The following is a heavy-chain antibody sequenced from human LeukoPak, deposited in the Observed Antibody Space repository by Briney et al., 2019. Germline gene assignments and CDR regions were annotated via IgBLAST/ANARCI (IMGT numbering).Heavy chain of an antibody. Sequence: GGSPRLSCAASGFTFSSYRMHWVRQAPGKGLVWVSRISVEGSSTWYADSVKGRFTISRDNAMDTLYLQMNSLRAEDTAVYYCAMEFAAGGWGQGTLVTVSS. CDR1: GFTFSSYR. J-gene: IGHJ4*02. CDR3: AMEFAAGG. V-gene: IGHV3-74*01. CDR2: ISVEGSST. D-gene: IGHD6-13*01.